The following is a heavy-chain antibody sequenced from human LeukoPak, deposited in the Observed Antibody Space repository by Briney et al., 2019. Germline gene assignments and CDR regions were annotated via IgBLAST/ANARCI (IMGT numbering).Heavy chain of an antibody. CDR1: GFTFSSYW. D-gene: IGHD6-13*01. CDR3: ARVGGRQLVKDYFDY. J-gene: IGHJ4*02. CDR2: IKQDGSEK. V-gene: IGHV3-7*03. Sequence: PGGSLRLSCASCGFTFSSYWMSWVRQAPGKGLEGVANIKQDGSEKYYVDSVKGRFTISRDNAKNSLYLQMNSLRAEYTAVYYCARVGGRQLVKDYFDYWGQGTLVTVSS.